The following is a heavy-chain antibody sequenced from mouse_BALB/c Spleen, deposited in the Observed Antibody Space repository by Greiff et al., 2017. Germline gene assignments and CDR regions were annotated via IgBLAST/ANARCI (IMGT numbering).Heavy chain of an antibody. CDR1: GYSITSGYY. V-gene: IGHV3-6*02. Sequence: EVKLQESGPGLVKPSQSLSLTCSVTGYSITSGYYWNWIRQFPGNQLEWMGYISYDGSNNYNPSLKNRISITRDTSKNQFFLKLNSVTTEDTATYYCARVGNYQAWFAYWGQGTLVTVSA. D-gene: IGHD2-1*01. J-gene: IGHJ3*01. CDR2: ISYDGSN. CDR3: ARVGNYQAWFAY.